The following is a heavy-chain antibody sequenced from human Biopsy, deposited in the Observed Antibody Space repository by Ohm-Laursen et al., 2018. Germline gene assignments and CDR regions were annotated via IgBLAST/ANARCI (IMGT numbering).Heavy chain of an antibody. V-gene: IGHV1-18*01. Sequence: SVKVSCKASGYTFTSYDISWVRQAPGQGLEWMGWISPYNDKTSYPPKLQDRVTMTADTSTNTAHMELRSLRSDDTAVYFCARGEGSSWFDPWGHGTLVTVSS. CDR3: ARGEGSSWFDP. D-gene: IGHD1-26*01. CDR1: GYTFTSYD. CDR2: ISPYNDKT. J-gene: IGHJ5*02.